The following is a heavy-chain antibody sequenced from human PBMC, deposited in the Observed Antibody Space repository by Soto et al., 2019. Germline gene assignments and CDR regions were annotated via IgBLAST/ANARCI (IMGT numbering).Heavy chain of an antibody. J-gene: IGHJ5*02. V-gene: IGHV4-30-4*01. CDR2: IYYTGKT. CDR1: GDYIHVGGYY. CDR3: GRDLTSNANCIDP. Sequence: PSETRSLTCSVSGDYIHVGGYYWTWIRQRPGKGLEWMGYIYYTGKTYYNPSLESRLTMSVDRSKNQFSLRLTSVTAADTAVYFCGRDLTSNANCIDPWGQGTLVTVYS. D-gene: IGHD2-2*01.